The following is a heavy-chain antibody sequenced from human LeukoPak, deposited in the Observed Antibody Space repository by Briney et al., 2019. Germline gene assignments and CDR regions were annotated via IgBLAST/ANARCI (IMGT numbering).Heavy chain of an antibody. J-gene: IGHJ4*02. CDR1: GFTFSSYS. Sequence: GGSLRLSCAASGFTFSSYSMNRARQAPGKGLEWVSYITSSSNTVHYADSVKGRFTLSRDNAKSSLYLQMNSLRAEDTAIYYCARLLSGWYLADYWGQGTLVTVSS. CDR3: ARLLSGWYLADY. CDR2: ITSSSNTV. D-gene: IGHD6-19*01. V-gene: IGHV3-48*01.